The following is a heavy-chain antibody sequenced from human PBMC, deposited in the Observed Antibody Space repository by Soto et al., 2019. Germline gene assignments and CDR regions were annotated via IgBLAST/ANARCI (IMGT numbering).Heavy chain of an antibody. Sequence: QVQLQQWGAGLLKPSETLSLTCAVYGGSFSGYYWSWIRQPPGKGLEWIGEINHSGSTNYNPSLKRRVTISVDTSKNQVSLKLSSVTAADTAVYYCARGSRLVVVVVAASRLFDYWGQGTLVTVSS. J-gene: IGHJ4*02. CDR1: GGSFSGYY. CDR2: INHSGST. D-gene: IGHD2-15*01. V-gene: IGHV4-34*01. CDR3: ARGSRLVVVVVAASRLFDY.